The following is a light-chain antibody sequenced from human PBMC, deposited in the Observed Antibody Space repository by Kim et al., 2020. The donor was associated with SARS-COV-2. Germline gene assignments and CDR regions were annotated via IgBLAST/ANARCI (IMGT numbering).Light chain of an antibody. V-gene: IGKV1-5*03. J-gene: IGKJ5*01. CDR1: DNLHMW. CDR3: QQYDSYRII. CDR2: ETS. Sequence: ESVGDRFASPCRARDNLHMWLAWYQQKPAKAPKLLIYETSILDDGVPSRFSGSGSGTEFTLTISSVQPDDFATNFCQQYDSYRIIFGQGTRLEIK.